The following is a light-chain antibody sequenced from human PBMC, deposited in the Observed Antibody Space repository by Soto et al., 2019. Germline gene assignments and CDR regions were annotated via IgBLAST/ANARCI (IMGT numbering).Light chain of an antibody. CDR2: VAS. Sequence: DIPMTQSPSSLSASVGDRVTITCQASQDISHYLNWYQHKPGQAPKLLIYVASSLETGVPSRFSGSGSGTDFTFTISSLQPEDIATYYCQQYDNLPYTFGQGTKLEIK. CDR3: QQYDNLPYT. V-gene: IGKV1-33*01. J-gene: IGKJ2*01. CDR1: QDISHY.